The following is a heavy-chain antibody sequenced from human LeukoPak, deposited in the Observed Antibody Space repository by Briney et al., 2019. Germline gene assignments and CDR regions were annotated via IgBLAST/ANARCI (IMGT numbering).Heavy chain of an antibody. D-gene: IGHD6-19*01. J-gene: IGHJ6*02. V-gene: IGHV3-30*02. CDR2: VRYDGSNK. CDR1: GFAFSSYS. Sequence: TGGSLRLSCAASGFAFSSYSMNWVRQAPGKGLEWVAFVRYDGSNKYYADSVKGRFTISRDNSKNTLYLQMNSLRAEDTAVYYCARDVVAGPPVYYYYGMDVWGQGTTVTVSS. CDR3: ARDVVAGPPVYYYYGMDV.